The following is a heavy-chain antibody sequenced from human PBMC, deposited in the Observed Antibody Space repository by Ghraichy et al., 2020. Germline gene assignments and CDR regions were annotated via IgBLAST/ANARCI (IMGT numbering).Heavy chain of an antibody. CDR3: ARGPKRGYYGSGSYSY. CDR1: GGSFSGYY. J-gene: IGHJ4*02. D-gene: IGHD3-10*01. Sequence: SETLSLTCAVYGGSFSGYYWSWIRQPPGKGLEWIGEINHSGSTNYNPSLKSRVTISVDTSKNQFSLKLSSVTAADTAVYYCARGPKRGYYGSGSYSYWGQGTLVTVSS. CDR2: INHSGST. V-gene: IGHV4-34*01.